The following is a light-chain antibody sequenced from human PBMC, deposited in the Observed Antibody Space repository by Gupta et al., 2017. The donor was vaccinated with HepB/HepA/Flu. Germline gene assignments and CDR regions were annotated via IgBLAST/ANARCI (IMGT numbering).Light chain of an antibody. J-gene: IGKJ4*01. CDR3: QHRSNGLT. CDR2: DAS. V-gene: IGKV3-11*01. CDR1: QSVSSF. Sequence: EIVLTQSPATLSLSPGERATLSCRASQSVSSFLAWYQQKPGQAPRLLIYDASNRANGIPDRFSGSGSGTDFTLTSSSRETEDFAVYYWQHRSNGLTFGGGTRVEIK.